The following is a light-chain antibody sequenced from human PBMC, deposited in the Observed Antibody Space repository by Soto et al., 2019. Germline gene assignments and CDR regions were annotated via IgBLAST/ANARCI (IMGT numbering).Light chain of an antibody. V-gene: IGKV3-11*01. CDR3: QQRSTWPLFT. J-gene: IGKJ4*01. CDR1: QTVSRY. Sequence: VLTQSPATLFLSPGERATLSCRASQTVSRYLAWYQQKPGQAPRLLIYYASNRATGIPARFSGSGSGTDYTLPISSLEPEDLAVYYCQQRSTWPLFTFDGGTKVEI. CDR2: YAS.